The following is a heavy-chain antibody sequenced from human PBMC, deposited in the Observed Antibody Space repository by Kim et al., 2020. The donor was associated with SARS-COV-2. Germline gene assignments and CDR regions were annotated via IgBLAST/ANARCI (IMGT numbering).Heavy chain of an antibody. Sequence: GGSLRLSCAASGFTFSSYWMHWVRQAPGKGLVWVSRNNSDGSSTSYADPVKGRFTISRDNGKNTLHLQMNSLRAEDTAVYDCARDRLVQPSNYYGMDVWAQATTVTVSS. CDR1: GFTFSSYW. D-gene: IGHD2-2*01. J-gene: IGHJ6*02. V-gene: IGHV3-74*01. CDR3: ARDRLVQPSNYYGMDV. CDR2: NNSDGSST.